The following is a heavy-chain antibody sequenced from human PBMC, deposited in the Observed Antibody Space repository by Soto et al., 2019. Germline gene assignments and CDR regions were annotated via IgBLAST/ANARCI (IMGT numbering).Heavy chain of an antibody. Sequence: QVQLVESGGGVVQPGKSLRLSCAAAGFAFSRDGMHWVRQAPGNGLEWVAVISFDGSDKYYADSVKGRFTISRDNSKNTVDLQMTSLRPEDRARYYCAKPKGGVIPFDSWGQGTLVTFSS. D-gene: IGHD2-21*01. CDR3: AKPKGGVIPFDS. V-gene: IGHV3-30*18. CDR2: ISFDGSDK. J-gene: IGHJ4*02. CDR1: GFAFSRDG.